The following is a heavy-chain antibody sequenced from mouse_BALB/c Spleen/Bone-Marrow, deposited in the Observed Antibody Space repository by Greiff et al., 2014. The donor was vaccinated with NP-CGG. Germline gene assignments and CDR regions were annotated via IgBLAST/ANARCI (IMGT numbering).Heavy chain of an antibody. CDR1: GFNIKDTY. CDR3: ARYYYGSSLFDY. CDR2: IDPANGNT. Sequence: EVQLVESGAELVKPGASVKLSCTASGFNIKDTYMHWVKQRPEQGLEWIGRIDPANGNTKYDPKFQGKATITADTSSNTAYLQLSSLTSEDTAVYYCARYYYGSSLFDYWGRGTTLTVSS. V-gene: IGHV14-3*02. D-gene: IGHD1-1*01. J-gene: IGHJ2*01.